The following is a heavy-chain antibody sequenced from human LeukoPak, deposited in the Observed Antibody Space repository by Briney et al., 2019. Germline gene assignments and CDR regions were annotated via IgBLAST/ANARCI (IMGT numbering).Heavy chain of an antibody. V-gene: IGHV1-2*02. CDR2: INPKSGGT. Sequence: ASVKVSCKASGYTFTGYYMHWVRQAPGQGLEWMGWINPKSGGTKYAQKFQGRVTMTRDTSISTAYMELSRLRSDDTAVYYCARGTGEGYTYGRYYFDYWGQGTLVTVSS. D-gene: IGHD5-18*01. J-gene: IGHJ4*02. CDR1: GYTFTGYY. CDR3: ARGTGEGYTYGRYYFDY.